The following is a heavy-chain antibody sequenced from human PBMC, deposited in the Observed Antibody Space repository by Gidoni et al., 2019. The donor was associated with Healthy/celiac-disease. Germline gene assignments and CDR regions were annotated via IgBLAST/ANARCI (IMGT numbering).Heavy chain of an antibody. Sequence: QVQLVQSGAEVKKPGASVKVSCKASGYTFTSYDINWVRQSTGQGLEWMGVMNPNSGNTGYAQKFQGRVTMTRNTSISTAYMELSSLRSEDTAGYYCARGKEMGYWFGPWGQGTLVTVSS. CDR3: ARGKEMGYWFGP. CDR2: MNPNSGNT. J-gene: IGHJ5*02. CDR1: GYTFTSYD. D-gene: IGHD2-8*01. V-gene: IGHV1-8*01.